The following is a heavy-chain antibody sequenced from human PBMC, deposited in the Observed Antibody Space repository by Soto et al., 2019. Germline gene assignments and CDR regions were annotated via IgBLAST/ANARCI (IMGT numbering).Heavy chain of an antibody. J-gene: IGHJ4*02. Sequence: QVQLVESGGGVVQPGRSLRLSCAASGFTFGSYGMHWVRQAPGKGLEWVAVISYDGSNKYYADSVKGRFTISRDNSKNTLYLQMNSLRAEDTAVYYCAKDRYGQWLAPDYWGQGTLVTVSS. V-gene: IGHV3-30*18. D-gene: IGHD6-19*01. CDR3: AKDRYGQWLAPDY. CDR1: GFTFGSYG. CDR2: ISYDGSNK.